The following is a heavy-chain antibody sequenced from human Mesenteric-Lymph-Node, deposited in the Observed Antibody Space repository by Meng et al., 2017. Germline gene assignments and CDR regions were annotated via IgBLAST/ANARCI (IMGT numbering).Heavy chain of an antibody. J-gene: IGHJ4*02. Sequence: GESLKISCAASGFTFSLSWMTWVRQAPGKGLEWVAHISPDGNEKCYVDSVKGRFTISRDNAENSLYLQINSLRAEDTAVYFCAREANSYGSSDYWGQGTLVTVSS. CDR2: ISPDGNEK. CDR1: GFTFSLSW. D-gene: IGHD3-10*01. V-gene: IGHV3-7*01. CDR3: AREANSYGSSDY.